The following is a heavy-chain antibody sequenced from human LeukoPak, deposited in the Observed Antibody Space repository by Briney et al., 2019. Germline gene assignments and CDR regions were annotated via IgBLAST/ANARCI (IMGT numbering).Heavy chain of an antibody. CDR3: ARGRIAVAADAFEI. CDR2: IYSDDST. V-gene: IGHV3-53*01. D-gene: IGHD6-19*01. CDR1: GFTASSSY. J-gene: IGHJ3*02. Sequence: GGSLRLSCAASGFTASSSYMSWVRQAPGKGLEWVSVIYSDDSTYYADSVKGRFTISRDNSKNTMYLQMNSVRAEDTAVYYCARGRIAVAADAFEIWGQGTMVTVSS.